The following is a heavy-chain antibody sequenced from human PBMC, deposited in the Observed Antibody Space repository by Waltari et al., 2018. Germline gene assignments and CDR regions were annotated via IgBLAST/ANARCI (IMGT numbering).Heavy chain of an antibody. V-gene: IGHV4-39*01. CDR3: ATYIGASLGTAAFDV. D-gene: IGHD5-12*01. Sequence: QLQLQESGPGVVKPSETLSLTCRVSGVSITSDRHYWGWIRQPPGQGLEWIATLSYSGATYSSPSLKSRVTISRDTSKNQVSLQLGSVTAADTAVYYCATYIGASLGTAAFDVWGQGTMVTVSS. J-gene: IGHJ3*01. CDR2: LSYSGAT. CDR1: GVSITSDRHY.